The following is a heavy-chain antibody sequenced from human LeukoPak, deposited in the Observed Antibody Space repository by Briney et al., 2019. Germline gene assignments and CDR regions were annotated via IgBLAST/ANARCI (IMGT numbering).Heavy chain of an antibody. J-gene: IGHJ4*02. CDR1: GFTFSSYE. V-gene: IGHV3-48*03. CDR3: AREIRIGWFDY. D-gene: IGHD2-15*01. Sequence: GGSLRLSCAASGFTFSSYEMNWVRQAPGKGLERVSYISSSGSTIYYADSVKGRFTISRDNAKNSLYLQMNSLRAEDTAVYYCAREIRIGWFDYWGQGTLVTVSS. CDR2: ISSSGSTI.